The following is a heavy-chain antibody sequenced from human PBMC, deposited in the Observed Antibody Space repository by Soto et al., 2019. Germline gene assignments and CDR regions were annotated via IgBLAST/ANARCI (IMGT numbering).Heavy chain of an antibody. CDR1: GFNFPAYA. CDR3: AKDFSANNVVREPFDT. J-gene: IGHJ3*02. CDR2: LVGSGADK. Sequence: EVQLLESGGGLVQPGGSLRLSCAASGFNFPAYAMNWVRQAPGKGLQWVSGLVGSGADKNYADSVRGRFTVSRDNSRNTLYLQMNSLREEDTAVYYCAKDFSANNVVREPFDTWGRGTKVTVSS. D-gene: IGHD3-10*02. V-gene: IGHV3-23*01.